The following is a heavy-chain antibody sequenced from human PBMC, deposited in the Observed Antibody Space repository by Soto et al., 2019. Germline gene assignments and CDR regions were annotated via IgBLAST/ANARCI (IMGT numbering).Heavy chain of an antibody. CDR2: ISYDGNT. D-gene: IGHD2-15*01. CDR1: GGSLSPYY. CDR3: AKYRRTDAEGYTFDY. Sequence: PSETLSLTCTVSGGSLSPYYWVWLRQPPEKGLEWIGDISYDGNTNYNPSLESRAAVSVDTSMNQFSLQLSSVTAADTAVYFCAKYRRTDAEGYTFDYWGQGALVTVSS. V-gene: IGHV4-59*01. J-gene: IGHJ4*02.